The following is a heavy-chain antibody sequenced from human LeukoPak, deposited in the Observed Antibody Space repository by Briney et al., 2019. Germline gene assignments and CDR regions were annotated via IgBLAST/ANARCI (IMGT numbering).Heavy chain of an antibody. CDR1: GYSLTSTYY. CDR3: ARGYGGYGDY. D-gene: IGHD5-12*01. Sequence: KPSETLSLTCAVSGYSLTSTYYWGWVRQPPGKGLEWIGSIYHSGNTYYNPSLKTRVTISVDTSKNQFSLRLSSVTAADTAVYYCARGYGGYGDYWDQGTLVTVSS. V-gene: IGHV4-38-2*01. CDR2: IYHSGNT. J-gene: IGHJ4*02.